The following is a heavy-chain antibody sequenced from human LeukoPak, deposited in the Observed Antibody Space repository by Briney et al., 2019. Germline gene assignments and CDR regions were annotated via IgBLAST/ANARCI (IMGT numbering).Heavy chain of an antibody. J-gene: IGHJ5*02. Sequence: ASVKVSCKASGYTFTSYYMHWVRQAPGQGLEWMGIINPSGGSTSYAQKFQGRVTMTRDTSTSTVYMELSSLRSEDTAVYYCARDWRIVVVPAAAPYNWFDPWGQGTLVTVSS. D-gene: IGHD2-2*01. V-gene: IGHV1-46*01. CDR3: ARDWRIVVVPAAAPYNWFDP. CDR2: INPSGGST. CDR1: GYTFTSYY.